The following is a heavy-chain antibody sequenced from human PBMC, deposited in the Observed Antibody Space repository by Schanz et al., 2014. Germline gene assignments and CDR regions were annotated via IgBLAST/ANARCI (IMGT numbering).Heavy chain of an antibody. CDR1: GYTFTSYS. Sequence: QVQLVQSGAEVKKPGASVKVSCKASGYTFTSYSIHWVRQAPGQGLEWMGWINVGNGNMKYSQKFQGRVTITRDTSASTAYMELSSLRSEDTAVYYCERGPAQGYSYGHNIGAYYCGMDGWGQGTTVTVSS. CDR3: ERGPAQGYSYGHNIGAYYCGMDG. J-gene: IGHJ6*02. CDR2: INVGNGNM. D-gene: IGHD5-18*01. V-gene: IGHV1-3*01.